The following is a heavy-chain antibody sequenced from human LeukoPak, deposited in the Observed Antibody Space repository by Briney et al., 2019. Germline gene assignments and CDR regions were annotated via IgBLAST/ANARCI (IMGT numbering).Heavy chain of an antibody. Sequence: SETLSLTCAVYGGSFSGYYWSWIRQPPGKGLEWIGEINHSGSTNYNPSLKSRVTISVDTSKNQFSLKLSSVTAADTAVYYCARTYYYYYGMDVWGQGTTVTVSS. CDR1: GGSFSGYY. CDR3: ARTYYYYYGMDV. CDR2: INHSGST. V-gene: IGHV4-34*01. J-gene: IGHJ6*02.